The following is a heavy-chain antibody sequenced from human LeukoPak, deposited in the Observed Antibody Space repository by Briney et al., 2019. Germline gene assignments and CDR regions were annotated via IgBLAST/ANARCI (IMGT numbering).Heavy chain of an antibody. CDR3: ARASTPGYDSSGYFDY. V-gene: IGHV1-18*01. D-gene: IGHD3-22*01. J-gene: IGHJ4*02. CDR1: GYTFTSYG. Sequence: GASVKVSCKASGYTFTSYGISWVRQAPGQGLEWMGWISAYNGNTNYAQKLQGRVTMTTDTSTSTVYMELSSLRSEDTAVYYCARASTPGYDSSGYFDYWGQGTLVPVSS. CDR2: ISAYNGNT.